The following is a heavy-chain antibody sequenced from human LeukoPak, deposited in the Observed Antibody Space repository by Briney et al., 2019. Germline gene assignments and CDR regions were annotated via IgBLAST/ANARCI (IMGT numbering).Heavy chain of an antibody. D-gene: IGHD2-2*01. CDR1: GYTFTGYY. CDR2: INANSGGT. J-gene: IGHJ4*02. V-gene: IGHV1-2*02. Sequence: ASVKVSCKASGYTFTGYYMHWGRQAPGQGGGRMGWINANSGGTKYAQKFQGRGTITRETSISTDYMEMSRLRSGDTAVYYCERALPIVVLPSPAYWGQGTLVTVSS. CDR3: ERALPIVVLPSPAY.